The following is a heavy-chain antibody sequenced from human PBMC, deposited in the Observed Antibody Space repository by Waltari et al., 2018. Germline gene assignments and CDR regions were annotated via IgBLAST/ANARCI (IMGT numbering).Heavy chain of an antibody. V-gene: IGHV3-23*01. CDR1: GFPFGIYA. CDR2: ITRTGGST. D-gene: IGHD2-21*01. Sequence: EVQLLETGGGLAHPGGSLRLSCAASGFPFGIYALSWVRLGHGKGRECVADITRTGGSTHYADSVKGRFTISRDNSKNILYLQMNSLRAEDTATYYCAKGSDCYKDYYVDVWGKGTTVTIAS. J-gene: IGHJ6*03. CDR3: AKGSDCYKDYYVDV.